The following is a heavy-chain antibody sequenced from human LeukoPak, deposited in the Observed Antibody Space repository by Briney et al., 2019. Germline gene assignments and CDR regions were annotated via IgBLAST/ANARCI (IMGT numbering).Heavy chain of an antibody. CDR1: GFTFSSYG. CDR2: VRYDGSNK. D-gene: IGHD4-17*01. CDR3: AKDLGYGDPTSACDY. Sequence: GGSLRLSCAASGFTFSSYGMHWVRQAPGKGLEWVAFVRYDGSNKYYADSVKGRFTISRDNSKNTLYLQMNSLRAEDTAVYYCAKDLGYGDPTSACDYWGQGTLVTVSS. V-gene: IGHV3-30*02. J-gene: IGHJ4*02.